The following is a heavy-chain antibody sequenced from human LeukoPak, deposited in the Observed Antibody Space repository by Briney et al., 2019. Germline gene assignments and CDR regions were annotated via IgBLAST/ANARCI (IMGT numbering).Heavy chain of an antibody. D-gene: IGHD3-16*02. Sequence: PSVKVSCKASGYTFTGYYMHWVRRAPGQGLEWMGWFNPNSGATHYAQIFQGRVTMTRDTSISTAYMELSSLRSDDAAVYYCARIVDTHMDSWGQGTLVTVSS. J-gene: IGHJ4*02. V-gene: IGHV1-2*02. CDR3: ARIVDTHMDS. CDR2: FNPNSGAT. CDR1: GYTFTGYY.